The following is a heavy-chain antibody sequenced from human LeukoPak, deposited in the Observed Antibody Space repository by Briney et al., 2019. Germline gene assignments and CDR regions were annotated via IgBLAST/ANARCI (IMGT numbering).Heavy chain of an antibody. CDR2: IKQEGSEK. V-gene: IGHV3-7*01. D-gene: IGHD4-17*01. J-gene: IGHJ6*03. CDR3: SIRSPLPVTPRYYYYFMDV. Sequence: GGSVRLSCAASGFTFSSFSMNWVRRARGKGLEGVGKIKQEGSEKCDVEFVKGRVTMTSDIAKSSRYLQVNSLRDEDTAVYYCSIRSPLPVTPRYYYYFMDVWGKGTTVTISS. CDR1: GFTFSSFS.